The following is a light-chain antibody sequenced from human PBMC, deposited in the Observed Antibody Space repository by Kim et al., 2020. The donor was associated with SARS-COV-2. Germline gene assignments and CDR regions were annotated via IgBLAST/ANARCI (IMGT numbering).Light chain of an antibody. V-gene: IGKV3-20*01. CDR1: QSVRNGY. CDR3: QQYTGSPIT. Sequence: VLTQSPGTLSLSPGERATLSCRASQSVRNGYLAWYQQKPGQAPRLLIYDASSRATGIPDRFSGSGSGTDFTLTISRLEPEDFAVCYCQQYTGSPITFGQGTRLEIK. CDR2: DAS. J-gene: IGKJ5*01.